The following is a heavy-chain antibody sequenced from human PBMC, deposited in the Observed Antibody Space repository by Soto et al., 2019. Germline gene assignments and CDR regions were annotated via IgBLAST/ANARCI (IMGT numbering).Heavy chain of an antibody. V-gene: IGHV1-3*01. CDR1: GYTFTSYA. D-gene: IGHD3-3*01. J-gene: IGHJ3*02. CDR2: INAGNGNT. CDR3: ARGDRFLEWLTGTAFDI. Sequence: QVQRVQSGAEGKKPGASVKVSCKASGYTFTSYAMHWVRQAPGQRLEWMGWINAGNGNTKYSQKFQGRVTITRDTSVSTAYMELSSLRSEVKAVYYCARGDRFLEWLTGTAFDIWGQGTMVTVSS.